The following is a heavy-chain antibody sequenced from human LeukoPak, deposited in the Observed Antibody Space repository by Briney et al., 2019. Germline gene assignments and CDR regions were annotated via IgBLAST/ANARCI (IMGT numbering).Heavy chain of an antibody. D-gene: IGHD1-26*01. J-gene: IGHJ4*02. V-gene: IGHV1-2*06. Sequence: ASVKVSCKASGYTFTGYYMHWVRQAPGQGLEWMGRINPNSGGTNYAQKFQGRVTMTRDMSISTAYMELSRLRSDDTAVYYCARGEIVGATKLKIMPDYWGQGTLVTVSS. CDR2: INPNSGGT. CDR1: GYTFTGYY. CDR3: ARGEIVGATKLKIMPDY.